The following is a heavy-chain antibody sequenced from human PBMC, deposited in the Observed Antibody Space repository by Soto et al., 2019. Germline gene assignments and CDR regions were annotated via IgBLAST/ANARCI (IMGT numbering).Heavy chain of an antibody. CDR2: TYYRSKWYN. Sequence: SQTLSLTCAISGDSVSSNSAAWNWIRQSPSRGLEWLGRTYYRSKWYNDYAVSVKSRITINPDTSKNQFSLQLNSVTPEDTAVYYCARASYSSSSYYYYGMDVWGQGTTVTVSS. CDR3: ARASYSSSSYYYYGMDV. CDR1: GDSVSSNSAA. D-gene: IGHD6-6*01. J-gene: IGHJ6*02. V-gene: IGHV6-1*01.